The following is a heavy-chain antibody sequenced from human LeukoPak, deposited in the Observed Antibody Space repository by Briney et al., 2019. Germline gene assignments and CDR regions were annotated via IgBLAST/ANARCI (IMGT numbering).Heavy chain of an antibody. D-gene: IGHD1-26*01. CDR2: IYTSGST. CDR1: GGSISSYY. Sequence: SETLSLTCTVSGGSISSYYWSWIRQPAGKGLEWIGRIYTSGSTNHNPSLKSRVTMSVDTSKNQFSLKLSSVTAADTAVYYCARDKFPLVGATGDDGFDIWGPGTMVTVSS. CDR3: ARDKFPLVGATGDDGFDI. V-gene: IGHV4-4*07. J-gene: IGHJ3*02.